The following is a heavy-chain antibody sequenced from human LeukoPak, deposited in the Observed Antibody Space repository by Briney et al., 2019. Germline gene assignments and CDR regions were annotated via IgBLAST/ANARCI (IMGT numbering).Heavy chain of an antibody. Sequence: GGSLRLSCAASGFTVITNDMTWVRQAPGKGLEWVSVLYSDGNTKYADSVQGRFTISRDNSKNTLYLEMNSLSPDDTAVYYCARGVEPLAANTLAYWGQGTLVTVPT. V-gene: IGHV3-53*01. CDR3: ARGVEPLAANTLAY. CDR1: GFTVITND. J-gene: IGHJ4*02. CDR2: LYSDGNT. D-gene: IGHD1-14*01.